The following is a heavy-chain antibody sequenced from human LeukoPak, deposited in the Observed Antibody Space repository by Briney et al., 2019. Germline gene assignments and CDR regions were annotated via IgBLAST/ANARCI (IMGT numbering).Heavy chain of an antibody. Sequence: PGGSLRLSCAASGFTFSSYGMHWVRQAPGKGLEWVGLIKSKTNGETRDYASPVKGRFTISRDDSDNTLYLQMNSLKSEDTAVYYCVTELSGSFPTWGQGTLVTVSS. D-gene: IGHD1-26*01. CDR3: VTELSGSFPT. V-gene: IGHV3-15*01. CDR2: IKSKTNGETR. CDR1: GFTFSSYG. J-gene: IGHJ4*02.